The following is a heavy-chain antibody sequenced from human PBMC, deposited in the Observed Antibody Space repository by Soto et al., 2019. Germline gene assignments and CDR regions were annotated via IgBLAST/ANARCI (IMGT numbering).Heavy chain of an antibody. CDR2: IYWDDDR. V-gene: IGHV2-5*02. J-gene: IGHJ4*02. CDR1: GFSLTSSGVG. CDR3: AHSHCSGGSCHLQPLAY. Sequence: SGPTLVKPTQTLTLTCTFSGFSLTSSGVGVGWIRQPPGKALEWLVFIYWDDDRRYSPSLKSRLTITKATSKNQVVLTMTNMDPLDTATYYCAHSHCSGGSCHLQPLAYWGQGALVTVSS. D-gene: IGHD2-15*01.